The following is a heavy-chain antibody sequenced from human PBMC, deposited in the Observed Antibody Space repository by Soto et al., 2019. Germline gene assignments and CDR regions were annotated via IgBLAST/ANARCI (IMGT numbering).Heavy chain of an antibody. D-gene: IGHD3-10*01. Sequence: PSETLSLTCTVSGGSISSSSYYWGWIRQPPGKGLEWIGSIYYSGSTYYNTSLKSRVTISVDTSKNQFSLKLSSVTAADTAVYYCARDRTLKGAMVRGVLHWFDPWGQGTLVTVSS. J-gene: IGHJ5*02. CDR2: IYYSGST. CDR1: GGSISSSSYY. V-gene: IGHV4-39*02. CDR3: ARDRTLKGAMVRGVLHWFDP.